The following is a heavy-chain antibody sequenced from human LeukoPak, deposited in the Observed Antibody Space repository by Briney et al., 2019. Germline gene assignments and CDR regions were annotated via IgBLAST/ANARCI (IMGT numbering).Heavy chain of an antibody. CDR3: ASRDGYNYHFDY. J-gene: IGHJ4*02. V-gene: IGHV4-34*01. CDR2: INHSGST. CDR1: GGSSSGYY. Sequence: SETLSLTCAVYGGSSSGYYWSWIRQPPGKGLEWIGEINHSGSTNYNPSLKSRVTISVDTSKNQFSLKLSSVTAADTAVYYCASRDGYNYHFDYWGQGTLVTVSS. D-gene: IGHD5-24*01.